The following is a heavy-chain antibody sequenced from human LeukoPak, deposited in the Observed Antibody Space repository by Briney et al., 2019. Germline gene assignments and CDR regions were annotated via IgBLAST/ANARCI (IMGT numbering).Heavy chain of an antibody. Sequence: ALVKVSCKASGYTFTGYYMHWVRQAPGQGLEWMGWINPNSGGTNYAQKFQGRVTMTRDTSISTAYMELSRLRSDDTAVYYCARSPRDYDILTGYYTRPRYYFDYWGQGTLVTVSS. D-gene: IGHD3-9*01. J-gene: IGHJ4*02. CDR1: GYTFTGYY. V-gene: IGHV1-2*02. CDR3: ARSPRDYDILTGYYTRPRYYFDY. CDR2: INPNSGGT.